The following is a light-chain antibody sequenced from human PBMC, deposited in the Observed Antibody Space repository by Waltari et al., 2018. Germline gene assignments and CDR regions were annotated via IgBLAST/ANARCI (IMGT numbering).Light chain of an antibody. CDR2: AAS. J-gene: IGKJ1*01. Sequence: DIQMTQSPSSLSASVGDRVTITCRTSQSISNYLNWYQQKPGKAPKLLIYAASSLQSGVPSRFSGSGSGTDFTLTISSLQPEDFATYFCHQCNTYSTFGQGTKVEIK. CDR1: QSISNY. V-gene: IGKV1-39*01. CDR3: HQCNTYST.